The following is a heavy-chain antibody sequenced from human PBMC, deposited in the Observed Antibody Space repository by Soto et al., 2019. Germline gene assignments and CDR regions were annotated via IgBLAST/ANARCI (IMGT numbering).Heavy chain of an antibody. V-gene: IGHV1-46*01. CDR3: AREYYFGSGRPTDYYYYGLDV. CDR2: INPSGAST. Sequence: RASVKVSCKASGYTFTSYNMHWVRQAPGQGLEWMGIINPSGASTSYTQKLQGRVTMTRDTSTSTVYMELSSLRSEDTAVYYCAREYYFGSGRPTDYYYYGLDVWGQGTTVTVSS. J-gene: IGHJ6*02. CDR1: GYTFTSYN. D-gene: IGHD3-10*01.